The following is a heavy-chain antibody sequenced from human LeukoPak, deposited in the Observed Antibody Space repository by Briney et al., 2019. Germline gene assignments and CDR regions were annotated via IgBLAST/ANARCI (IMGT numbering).Heavy chain of an antibody. CDR3: ARSYGWFDP. Sequence: SETLSLTCTVSGGSINSGNYYWSWIRQPAGKGLEWIGRIYTSGSTNYNPSLESRVTISVDTSKNQFSLKLSSVTAADTAVYYCARSYGWFDPWGQGNLVTVSS. D-gene: IGHD3-10*01. CDR1: GGSINSGNYY. V-gene: IGHV4-61*02. CDR2: IYTSGST. J-gene: IGHJ5*02.